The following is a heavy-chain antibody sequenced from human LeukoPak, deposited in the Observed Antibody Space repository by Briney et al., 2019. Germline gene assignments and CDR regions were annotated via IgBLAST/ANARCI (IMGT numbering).Heavy chain of an antibody. Sequence: GESLRLSCAASGFTFSSYWMSWVRQAPGKGLEWVANIKQDGTEKNYVDSVKGRFTISRDNAKNSLYLQMNSLRVDDTSVYYCAREGSVSYYPDYWGQGTLVTVAS. CDR3: AREGSVSYYPDY. CDR2: IKQDGTEK. CDR1: GFTFSSYW. V-gene: IGHV3-7*01. J-gene: IGHJ4*02. D-gene: IGHD3-10*01.